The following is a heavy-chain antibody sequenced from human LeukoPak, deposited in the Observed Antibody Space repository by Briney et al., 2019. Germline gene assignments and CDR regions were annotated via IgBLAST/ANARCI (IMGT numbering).Heavy chain of an antibody. CDR2: IYYSGST. CDR1: GGSISSYY. D-gene: IGHD3-16*01. V-gene: IGHV4-59*01. J-gene: IGHJ6*02. CDR3: ARADPLRYYGMDV. Sequence: SETLSLTCTVSGGSISSYYWSWIRQPPGKGLEWIGYIYYSGSTNYNPSLKSRVTISVDTSKNQFSLKLSSVTAADTAVYYCARADPLRYYGMDVWGQGTTVTVS.